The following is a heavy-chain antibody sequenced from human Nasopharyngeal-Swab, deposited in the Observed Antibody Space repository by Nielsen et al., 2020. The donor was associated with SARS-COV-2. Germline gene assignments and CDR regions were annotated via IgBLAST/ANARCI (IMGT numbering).Heavy chain of an antibody. J-gene: IGHJ5*02. D-gene: IGHD6-13*01. V-gene: IGHV1-46*01. CDR2: INPSGGST. CDR1: VYTFTSYY. Sequence: ASVKVSCKASVYTFTSYYMHWVRQAPGQGLEWMGIINPSGGSTSYAQKFQGRVTMTRDTSTSTVYMELSSLRSEDTAVYYCARAGFSIAAAGNYWFDPWGQGTLVTVSS. CDR3: ARAGFSIAAAGNYWFDP.